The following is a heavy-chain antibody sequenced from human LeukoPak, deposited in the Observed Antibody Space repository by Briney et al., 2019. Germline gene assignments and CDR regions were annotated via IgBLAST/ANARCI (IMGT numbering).Heavy chain of an antibody. D-gene: IGHD3-3*01. Sequence: GGSLRLSCAASGFTFSSYAMSWVRQAPGKGLEWVSAISGSGGSTYYADSVKGRFTISRDNSKNTLYLQMNSLRAEDTAVYYCAKEGGFWSGYSYYFDYWGQGTLVTVSS. CDR3: AKEGGFWSGYSYYFDY. J-gene: IGHJ4*02. CDR2: ISGSGGST. CDR1: GFTFSSYA. V-gene: IGHV3-23*01.